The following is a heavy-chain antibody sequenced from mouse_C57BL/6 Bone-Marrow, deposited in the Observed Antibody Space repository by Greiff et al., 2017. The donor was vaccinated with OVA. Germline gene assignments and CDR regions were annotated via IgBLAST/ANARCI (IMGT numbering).Heavy chain of an antibody. CDR2: IYPRSGNT. D-gene: IGHD2-4*01. V-gene: IGHV1-81*01. CDR1: GYTFTSYG. J-gene: IGHJ3*01. Sequence: VQLQQSGAELARPGASVKLSCKASGYTFTSYGISWVKQRTGQGLEWIGEIYPRSGNTYYNEKFKGSATLTADKSSSTAYMELRSLTSEDSAVYFCARRGVYYDYDAGFAYWGQGTLVTVSA. CDR3: ARRGVYYDYDAGFAY.